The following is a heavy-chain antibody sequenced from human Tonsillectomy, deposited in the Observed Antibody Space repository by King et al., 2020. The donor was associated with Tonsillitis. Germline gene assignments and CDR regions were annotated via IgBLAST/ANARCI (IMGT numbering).Heavy chain of an antibody. D-gene: IGHD5-12*01. Sequence: VQLVESGGGVVQPGRSLRLSCAASGFTFNTYAMNWVRQAPGKGLEWMTFISYDGNNKYYADSVKGRFPISRDNSKNTLYLQMNSLRAEDTAVYYCAREYTSGYFERAFDVWGQGTMVTVSS. J-gene: IGHJ3*01. CDR2: ISYDGNNK. CDR1: GFTFNTYA. V-gene: IGHV3-30*04. CDR3: AREYTSGYFERAFDV.